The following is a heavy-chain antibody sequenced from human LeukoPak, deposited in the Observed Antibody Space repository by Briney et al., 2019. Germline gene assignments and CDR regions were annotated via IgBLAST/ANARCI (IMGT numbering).Heavy chain of an antibody. D-gene: IGHD1-26*01. J-gene: IGHJ4*02. CDR3: TSYRIVGAKRSEY. CDR1: GFTFSNAW. CDR2: IKSKTDGGTT. V-gene: IGHV3-15*01. Sequence: GGSLRLSCAASGFTFSNAWMSWVRQAPGKGLEWVGRIKSKTDGGTTDYAAPVKGRFTISRDDSKNTLYLQMNSLKTEDTAVYYCTSYRIVGAKRSEYWGQGTLVTVSS.